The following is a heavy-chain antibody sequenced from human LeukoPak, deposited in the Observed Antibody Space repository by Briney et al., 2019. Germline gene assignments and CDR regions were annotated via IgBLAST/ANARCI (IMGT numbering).Heavy chain of an antibody. CDR1: GGSLNDYL. J-gene: IGHJ3*02. CDR3: ARELISSRAAFDT. D-gene: IGHD3-10*01. V-gene: IGHV4-34*01. CDR2: VGHSGTT. Sequence: KPSETLSLTYTVDGGSLNDYLWSWIRQPPGQGLEWIGEVGHSGTTNYNPSLKSRVTISVDTSKNQFSLKLTSVTAADTAGYYCARELISSRAAFDTWGQGTVVTVSS.